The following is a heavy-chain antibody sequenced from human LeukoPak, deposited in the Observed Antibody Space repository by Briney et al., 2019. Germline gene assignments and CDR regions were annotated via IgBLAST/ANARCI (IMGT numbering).Heavy chain of an antibody. CDR3: ARVVDSGYDEYSSGRGVGNWFDP. D-gene: IGHD5-12*01. CDR1: GYTFTSYG. CDR2: ISAYNGNT. Sequence: GASVKVSCKASGYTFTSYGISWVRQAPGQGLEWMGWISAYNGNTNYARKLQGRVTMTTDTSTSTAYMELRSLRSDDTAVYYCARVVDSGYDEYSSGRGVGNWFDPWGQRTLVTVSS. V-gene: IGHV1-18*01. J-gene: IGHJ5*02.